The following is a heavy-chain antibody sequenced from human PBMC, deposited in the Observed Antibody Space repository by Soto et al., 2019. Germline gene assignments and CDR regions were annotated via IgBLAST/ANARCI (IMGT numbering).Heavy chain of an antibody. J-gene: IGHJ4*02. CDR1: GFTVSNNF. V-gene: IGHV3-53*02. Sequence: VQLVESGGGLIQAGGSLRLSCAVSGFTVSNNFMMWVRQAPGKGLEWVSLIYSGGSISYADSVKGGLTISRDGSMNMHYLQMNSLTAEDTAVYYCARDGNGQRGSPHWGQGTLVTVSS. D-gene: IGHD3-16*01. CDR3: ARDGNGQRGSPH. CDR2: IYSGGSI.